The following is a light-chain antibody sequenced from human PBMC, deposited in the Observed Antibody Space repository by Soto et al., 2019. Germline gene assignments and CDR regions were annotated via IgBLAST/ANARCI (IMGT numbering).Light chain of an antibody. CDR1: QSVDNY. CDR3: QQRSNWPGT. V-gene: IGKV3-11*01. J-gene: IGKJ1*01. CDR2: DAS. Sequence: EIVLTQSPVTLSLSPGERATLSCRASQSVDNYLAWYQQKPGQAPRLLIYDASNRATGIPARFSGSGSGTDFTLTISSLEPEDFAVYYCQQRSNWPGTFGQGTKVDIK.